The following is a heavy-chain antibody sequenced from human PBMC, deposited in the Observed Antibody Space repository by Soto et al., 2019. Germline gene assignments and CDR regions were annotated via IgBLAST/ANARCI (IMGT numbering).Heavy chain of an antibody. J-gene: IGHJ6*02. CDR2: IIPIFGTA. CDR3: ARSRALWLVGMDV. CDR1: GGTFSSYA. Sequence: SVKVSCKASGGTFSSYAISWVRQAPGQGLEWMGGIIPIFGTANYAQKFQGRVTITADESTSTAYMELSSLRSEDTAVYYCARSRALWLVGMDVWGQGTTVTVSS. V-gene: IGHV1-69*13. D-gene: IGHD5-18*01.